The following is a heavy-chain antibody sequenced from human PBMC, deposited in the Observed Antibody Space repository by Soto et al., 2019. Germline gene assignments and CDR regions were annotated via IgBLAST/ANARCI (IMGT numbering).Heavy chain of an antibody. CDR3: ARDRGHSARWYCDY. J-gene: IGHJ4*02. CDR2: VNAYNGYT. Sequence: GASVKVSCKASGYTFTTYGLSWVRQAPGQGLEWMGWVNAYNGYTKYAQKFQGRVTMTTDTSTNIASMELRSLRSDDTAVYYCARDRGHSARWYCDYWGQGTLVTVSS. V-gene: IGHV1-18*04. D-gene: IGHD5-12*01. CDR1: GYTFTTYG.